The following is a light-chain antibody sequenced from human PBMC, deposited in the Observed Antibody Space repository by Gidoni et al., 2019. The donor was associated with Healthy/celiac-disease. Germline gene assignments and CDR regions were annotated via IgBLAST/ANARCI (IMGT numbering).Light chain of an antibody. V-gene: IGLV1-40*01. Sequence: QSVLTQPPSVSGAPGQRVTISCTGSSSNIGAGYDVHWYQKLPVTAPKLLIYGNSNRPSGVPDRFSGSKSGTSASLAITGLQAEDEADYYCQSYDSSLSGSNVVFGGGTKLTV. J-gene: IGLJ2*01. CDR2: GNS. CDR1: SSNIGAGYD. CDR3: QSYDSSLSGSNVV.